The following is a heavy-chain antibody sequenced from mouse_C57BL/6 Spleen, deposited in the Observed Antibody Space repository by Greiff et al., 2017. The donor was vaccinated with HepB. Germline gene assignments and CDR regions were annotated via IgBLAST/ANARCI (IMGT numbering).Heavy chain of an antibody. D-gene: IGHD1-1*01. J-gene: IGHJ4*01. Sequence: VQLQQSGAELVRPGASVKLSCKASGYTFTDYYINWVKQRPGQGLEWIARIYPGSGNTYYNEKFKGKATLTAEKSSSTAYMQLSSLTSEDSAVYFCARSVHYYGSSSYYAMDYWGQGTSVTVSS. V-gene: IGHV1-76*01. CDR1: GYTFTDYY. CDR2: IYPGSGNT. CDR3: ARSVHYYGSSSYYAMDY.